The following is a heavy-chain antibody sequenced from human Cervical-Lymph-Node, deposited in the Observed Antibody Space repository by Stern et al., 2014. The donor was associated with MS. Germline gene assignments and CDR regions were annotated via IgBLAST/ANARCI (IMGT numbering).Heavy chain of an antibody. V-gene: IGHV5-51*01. J-gene: IGHJ3*02. D-gene: IGHD3-22*01. CDR2: IYPGDSET. CDR1: GYSFSSHW. CDR3: ARQGNYHDSHAFDI. Sequence: VQLGQSGAEVKKSGESLKISCKGAGYSFSSHWIAWVRQKPGKGLEWMGIIYPGDSETRNSQSFQGHVSISVDKSSSTAYLQWSSLTDSDTAIYYCARQGNYHDSHAFDIWGQGTMVIVSS.